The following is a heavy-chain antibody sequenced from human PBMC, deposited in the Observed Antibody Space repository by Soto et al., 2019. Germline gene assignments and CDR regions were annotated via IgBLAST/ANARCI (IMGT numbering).Heavy chain of an antibody. CDR1: GGSISTGDYY. D-gene: IGHD4-4*01. J-gene: IGHJ5*02. Sequence: QVQLQETGPGLVKPSQTLSLTCTVSGGSISTGDYYWSWIRQPPGRGLEWIGFIYYSGGTYYNPSLKSGLATSVEPSKNQFSLRLSSASAAATAVYYGAPVDYTFRQFDTWGQGTLVTVSS. V-gene: IGHV4-30-4*01. CDR2: IYYSGGT. CDR3: APVDYTFRQFDT.